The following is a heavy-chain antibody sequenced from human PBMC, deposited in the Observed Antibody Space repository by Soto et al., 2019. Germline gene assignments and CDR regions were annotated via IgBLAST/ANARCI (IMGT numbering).Heavy chain of an antibody. Sequence: QVQLVQSGAEVKKPGASVKVSCKASGYTFTSYGLSRVRQAPGQGLEWMGWINGYTGNTNYAQKFQGRVTMTTDTSTNTAYLDLWTLISDDTAVYYCARSWVTGKGGIDVWGQGTTVTVSS. J-gene: IGHJ6*02. D-gene: IGHD3-16*01. CDR2: INGYTGNT. CDR1: GYTFTSYG. V-gene: IGHV1-18*01. CDR3: ARSWVTGKGGIDV.